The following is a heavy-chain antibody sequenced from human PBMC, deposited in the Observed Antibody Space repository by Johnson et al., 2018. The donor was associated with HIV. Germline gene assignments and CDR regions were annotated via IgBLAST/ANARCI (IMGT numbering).Heavy chain of an antibody. V-gene: IGHV3-33*08. CDR3: ARDKDYGGNHDAFDI. Sequence: QVQLVESGGGLVQPGGSLRMSCVASGFTFSTYGMTWVRQAPGKGLEWVAVISFAGMKKHYADSVRGRFTISRDNSKGTLYLQMESLRADDTALYYCARDKDYGGNHDAFDIWGQGTMVTVSS. CDR1: GFTFSTYG. J-gene: IGHJ3*02. CDR2: ISFAGMKK. D-gene: IGHD4-23*01.